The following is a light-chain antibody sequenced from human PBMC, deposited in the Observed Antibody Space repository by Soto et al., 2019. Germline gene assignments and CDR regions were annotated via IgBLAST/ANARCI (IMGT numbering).Light chain of an antibody. V-gene: IGKV3-15*01. J-gene: IGKJ4*02. CDR2: GAS. CDR3: LQYKNWLRTT. Sequence: IVMTQSPATLSVSPGERATLSCRARQSVSSSLAWYQQKPGQGPRLLIAGASTRATGIPATFSGSGSGTEFTLTVRSLQSEDFAVYYCLQYKNWLRTTFGGGTKVEIK. CDR1: QSVSSS.